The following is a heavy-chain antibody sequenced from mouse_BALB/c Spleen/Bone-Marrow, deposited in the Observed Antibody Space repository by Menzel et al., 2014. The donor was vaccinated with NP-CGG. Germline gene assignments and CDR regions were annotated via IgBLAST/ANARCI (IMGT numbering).Heavy chain of an antibody. J-gene: IGHJ3*01. CDR3: TRVNEYGRAWFAY. CDR2: IYPDSGST. D-gene: IGHD5-1*01. Sequence: LQQSGSELVRPGASVKLSCKASGYIFTSYWVHWMKQRPGQGLEWIGNIYPDSGSTNYAEKFKNKATPTVDTSSSTAYMQLSSLTSEDSAVYYCTRVNEYGRAWFAYWGQGTLVTVSA. V-gene: IGHV1S22*01. CDR1: GYIFTSYW.